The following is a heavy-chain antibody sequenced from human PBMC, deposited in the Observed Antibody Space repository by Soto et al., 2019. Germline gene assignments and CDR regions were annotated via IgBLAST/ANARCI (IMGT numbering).Heavy chain of an antibody. Sequence: QVQLVQSGAEVKKPGSSMKVSCKASGGTFSSYTISWVRQAPGQGLEWMGRIIPILGIANYAQKFQGRVTITADKSTSTAYMELSSLRSEDTAVYYCARSLKRYCSSTSCSYYYYMDVWGKGTTVTVSS. CDR2: IIPILGIA. V-gene: IGHV1-69*02. J-gene: IGHJ6*03. CDR1: GGTFSSYT. CDR3: ARSLKRYCSSTSCSYYYYMDV. D-gene: IGHD2-2*01.